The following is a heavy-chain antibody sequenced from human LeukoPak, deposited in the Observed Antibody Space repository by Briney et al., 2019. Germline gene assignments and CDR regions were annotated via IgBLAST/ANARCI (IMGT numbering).Heavy chain of an antibody. CDR2: IYYSGST. V-gene: IGHV4-59*01. Sequence: SETLSLTCTVSGGSISSYYWSWIRQPPGKGLEWIGYIYYSGSTNYNPSLKSRVTISVDTSKNQFSLKLSSVAAADTAVYYCARGYCSSTSCLYYYYYYMDVWGKGTTVTVSS. D-gene: IGHD2-2*01. CDR1: GGSISSYY. CDR3: ARGYCSSTSCLYYYYYYMDV. J-gene: IGHJ6*03.